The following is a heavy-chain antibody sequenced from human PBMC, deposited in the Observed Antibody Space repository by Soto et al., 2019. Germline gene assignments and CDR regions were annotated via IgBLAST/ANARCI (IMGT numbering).Heavy chain of an antibody. D-gene: IGHD4-4*01. J-gene: IGHJ4*02. Sequence: PGGSLRLSCAASGFTFSSYAMSWVPQAPGKGLEWVSAISGSGGSKYYADSVKGRFTISRDNSKNTLYLQMNSLRAEDTAVYFCARGPRGVYGNDYWGQGALVTVSS. CDR2: ISGSGGSK. CDR3: ARGPRGVYGNDY. CDR1: GFTFSSYA. V-gene: IGHV3-23*01.